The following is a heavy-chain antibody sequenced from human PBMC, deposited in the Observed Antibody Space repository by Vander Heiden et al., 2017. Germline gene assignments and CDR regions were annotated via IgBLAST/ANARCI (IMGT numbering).Heavy chain of an antibody. CDR1: GFTFRNYG. J-gene: IGHJ4*02. D-gene: IGHD3-22*01. Sequence: QVQLVESGGGVVQPCRALRLSCVASGFTFRNYGMPWVRQAPGMGLEWVALMYYDGLNHYYADTVKGRLTVSKADSKPTLYLQMPSLRAEDTAVYYCPRAPNYYSQNTGYYYAHWGQGTLVAVSS. CDR3: PRAPNYYSQNTGYYYAH. V-gene: IGHV3-33*01. CDR2: MYYDGLNH.